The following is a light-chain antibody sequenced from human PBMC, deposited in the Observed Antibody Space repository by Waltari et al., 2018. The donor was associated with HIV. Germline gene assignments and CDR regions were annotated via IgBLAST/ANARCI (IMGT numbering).Light chain of an antibody. Sequence: QSALTQPASVSGSPGQSISISCTGTSSDIEPYNYVSWYQQHAGKAPKLLIYQVSHRPSGVSDRFSGSKSGSTASLTISGLQANDEAHYYCSSFTITSTGIFGGGTRLTVL. CDR1: SSDIEPYNY. CDR2: QVS. CDR3: SSFTITSTGI. J-gene: IGLJ2*01. V-gene: IGLV2-14*03.